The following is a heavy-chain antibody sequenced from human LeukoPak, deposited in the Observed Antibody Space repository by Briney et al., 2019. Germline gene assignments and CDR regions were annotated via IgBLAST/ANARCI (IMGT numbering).Heavy chain of an antibody. D-gene: IGHD3-9*01. J-gene: IGHJ5*02. CDR1: GFTFSSYS. CDR3: ARTAFDWSQVGGNWFDP. Sequence: GGSLRLSCAASGFTFSSYSLNWVRQAPGRGLEWISYISSSGSNIDYADSVKGRFTISRDNGKNSLFLQMNSLRVEDTAVYYCARTAFDWSQVGGNWFDPWGQGTLVTVSS. V-gene: IGHV3-48*03. CDR2: ISSSGSNI.